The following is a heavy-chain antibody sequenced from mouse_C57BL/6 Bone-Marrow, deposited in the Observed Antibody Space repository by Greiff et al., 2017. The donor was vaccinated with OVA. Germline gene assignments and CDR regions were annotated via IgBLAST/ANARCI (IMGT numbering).Heavy chain of an antibody. CDR1: GYTFTSYW. V-gene: IGHV1-69*01. Sequence: QVQLKESGAELVMPGASVKLSCKASGYTFTSYWMHWVKQRPGQGLEWIGEIDPSDSYTNYNQKFKGKSTLTVDKSSSTAYMQLSSLTSEDSAVYYCAREGYDYASWFAYWGQGTLVTVSA. J-gene: IGHJ3*01. D-gene: IGHD2-4*01. CDR3: AREGYDYASWFAY. CDR2: IDPSDSYT.